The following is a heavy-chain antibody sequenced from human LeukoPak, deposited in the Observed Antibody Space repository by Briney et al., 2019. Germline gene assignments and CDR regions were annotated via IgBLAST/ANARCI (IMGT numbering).Heavy chain of an antibody. CDR3: ARGYSSSWLSP. Sequence: SETLSLTCTVSVGSISSYYWRWIRHPPGKGREWIGYIYYSGSTNYNPSLKSRVTISVDTSKNQFSLKLSSVTAADTGVYYCARGYSSSWLSPWGQGTLVTVSS. CDR2: IYYSGST. D-gene: IGHD6-13*01. J-gene: IGHJ5*02. CDR1: VGSISSYY. V-gene: IGHV4-59*01.